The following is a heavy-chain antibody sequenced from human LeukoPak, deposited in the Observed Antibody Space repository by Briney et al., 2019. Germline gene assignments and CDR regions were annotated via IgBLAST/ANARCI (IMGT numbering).Heavy chain of an antibody. Sequence: ASVRVSCKTSGYTFTTQYMHWVRQAPGQGLEWMGLINPTGSSTAYAQKFQGRVTMTRDMSTSTDYMELSSLRSDDTAIYYCARDNSLGDNAWWFDPWGQGTLVTVSS. J-gene: IGHJ5*02. CDR1: GYTFTTQY. V-gene: IGHV1-46*01. D-gene: IGHD1-26*01. CDR3: ARDNSLGDNAWWFDP. CDR2: INPTGSST.